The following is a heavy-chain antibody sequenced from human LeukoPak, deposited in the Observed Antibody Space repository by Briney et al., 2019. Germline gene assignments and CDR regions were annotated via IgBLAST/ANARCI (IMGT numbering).Heavy chain of an antibody. CDR1: GYTFTSYD. V-gene: IGHV1-8*01. Sequence: ASVKVSCRASGYTFTSYDINWVRQATGQGLEWMGWMNPNSGNTGYAQKFQGRVTMTRHTSTSTAYMELSSLRSEDTAVYYCARDRRRAFDIWGQGTMVTVSS. CDR3: ARDRRRAFDI. CDR2: MNPNSGNT. J-gene: IGHJ3*02.